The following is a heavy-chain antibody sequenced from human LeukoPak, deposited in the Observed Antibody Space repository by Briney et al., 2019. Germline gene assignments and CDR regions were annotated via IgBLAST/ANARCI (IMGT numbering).Heavy chain of an antibody. D-gene: IGHD6-13*01. Sequence: GGSLRLSCSASGFTFSNYWMHWVRQAPGKGLVWVSRINSDGSSRNYADSVKGRFTISRDNAKNTLYLQMNSLRAEDTAVYYCASASSHRIAAGGDYWGQGTLVTVSS. CDR2: INSDGSSR. J-gene: IGHJ4*02. CDR1: GFTFSNYW. V-gene: IGHV3-74*01. CDR3: ASASSHRIAAGGDY.